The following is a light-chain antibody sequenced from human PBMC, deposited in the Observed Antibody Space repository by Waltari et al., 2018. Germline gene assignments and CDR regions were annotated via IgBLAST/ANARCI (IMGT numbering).Light chain of an antibody. CDR2: DVS. CDR3: SSYASSSNVV. V-gene: IGLV2-14*03. J-gene: IGLJ2*01. CDR1: SSAVGGYNF. Sequence: QSALTQPASVSGAPGQSITISCTGTSSAVGGYNFFSWYQQHPGKAPKLIIYDVSKRPSGVSYRFSGSKSGHTASLTISGLQAEDEADYYCSSYASSSNVVFGGGTKLTVL.